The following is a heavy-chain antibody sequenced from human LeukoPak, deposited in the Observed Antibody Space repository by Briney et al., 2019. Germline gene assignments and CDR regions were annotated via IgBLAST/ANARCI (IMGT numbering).Heavy chain of an antibody. CDR2: IYYSGST. J-gene: IGHJ4*02. V-gene: IGHV4-59*08. Sequence: SETLSLTCTVSGGSISSYYWSWIRQPPGKGLEWIGYIYYSGSTNYNPSLKSRVTISVDTSKNQFSLKLSSVTAADTAVYYCARFRGVRRYYFDYWGQGTLVTVSS. CDR3: ARFRGVRRYYFDY. D-gene: IGHD1-26*01. CDR1: GGSISSYY.